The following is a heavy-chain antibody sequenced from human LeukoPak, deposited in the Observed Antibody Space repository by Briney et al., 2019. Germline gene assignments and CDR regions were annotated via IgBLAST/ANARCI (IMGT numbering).Heavy chain of an antibody. CDR2: INHSGST. CDR3: ARQGFTTYFDY. CDR1: GGSFSGYY. V-gene: IGHV4-34*01. J-gene: IGHJ4*02. Sequence: SETLSLTCAVYGGSFSGYYWSWIRQPPGKGLEWIGEINHSGSTNYNPSLKSRVTISVDTSKIQFSLKLSSVTAADTAVYYCARQGFTTYFDYWGQGTLVTVSS. D-gene: IGHD3-22*01.